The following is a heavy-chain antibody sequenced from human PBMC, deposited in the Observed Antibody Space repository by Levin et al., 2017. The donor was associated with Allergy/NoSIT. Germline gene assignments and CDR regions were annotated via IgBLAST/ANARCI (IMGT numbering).Heavy chain of an antibody. CDR3: AREVDYYDSSGYYPGSSREYYFDY. V-gene: IGHV1-2*02. J-gene: IGHJ4*02. D-gene: IGHD3-22*01. Sequence: ASVKVSCKASGFTFTGHYMHWVRQAPGQGLEWMGWINPNSGGTNYAQKFQGRVTMTRDTSISTAYMELSRLRSDDTAVYYCAREVDYYDSSGYYPGSSREYYFDYWGQGTLVTVSS. CDR1: GFTFTGHY. CDR2: INPNSGGT.